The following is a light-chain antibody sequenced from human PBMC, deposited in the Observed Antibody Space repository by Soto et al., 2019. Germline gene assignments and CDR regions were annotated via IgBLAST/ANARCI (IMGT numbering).Light chain of an antibody. CDR2: KAS. Sequence: DIPMTQSPSTLSASVGDRVTITCRASQSISTWLAWYQQKPGKAPNLLIYKASNLESGVPPRFSGSGSGTEFTLTISGLQRDDFATYYCQQYETYYTFGQGTKLEIK. CDR3: QQYETYYT. CDR1: QSISTW. J-gene: IGKJ2*01. V-gene: IGKV1-5*03.